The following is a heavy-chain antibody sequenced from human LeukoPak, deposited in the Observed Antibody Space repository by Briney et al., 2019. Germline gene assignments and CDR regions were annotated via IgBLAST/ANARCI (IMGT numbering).Heavy chain of an antibody. CDR3: AKDCGSGSYYYYGMDV. Sequence: GRSLRLSCAASGFTFSSYGMHWVRQAPGKGQEWVGVISYVGSNKNYADSVKGRFTICRDNSKNTLYLQMNSLRAEDTAVYYCAKDCGSGSYYYYGMDVWGKGTTVTVSS. D-gene: IGHD3-10*01. CDR1: GFTFSSYG. V-gene: IGHV3-30*18. J-gene: IGHJ6*04. CDR2: ISYVGSNK.